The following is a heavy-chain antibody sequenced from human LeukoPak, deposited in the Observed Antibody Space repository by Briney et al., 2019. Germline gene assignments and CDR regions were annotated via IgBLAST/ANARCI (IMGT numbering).Heavy chain of an antibody. Sequence: GESLKISCKGSGYSFHSYWIGLVRQMPGKSVEWVVIIYPGYYETRYRPCFQGQVTISADKSLSTAYLQWSSLKASDTAMYYCARQNTMVRGVIDYWGQGTLVTVSS. CDR1: GYSFHSYW. D-gene: IGHD3-10*01. J-gene: IGHJ4*02. CDR3: ARQNTMVRGVIDY. CDR2: IYPGYYET. V-gene: IGHV5-51*01.